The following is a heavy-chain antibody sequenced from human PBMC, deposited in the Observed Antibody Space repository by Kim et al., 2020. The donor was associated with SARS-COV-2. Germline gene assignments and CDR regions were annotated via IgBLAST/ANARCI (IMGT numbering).Heavy chain of an antibody. J-gene: IGHJ5*02. D-gene: IGHD3-10*01. V-gene: IGHV3-33*01. CDR1: GFTFSSYG. Sequence: GESLRLSCAASGFTFSSYGMHWVRQAPGKGLEWVAVIWYDGSNKYYADSVKGRFTISRDNSKNTLYLQMNSLRAEDTAVYYCAREGYYYGSGRWFDPWGQGTLVTVSS. CDR3: AREGYYYGSGRWFDP. CDR2: IWYDGSNK.